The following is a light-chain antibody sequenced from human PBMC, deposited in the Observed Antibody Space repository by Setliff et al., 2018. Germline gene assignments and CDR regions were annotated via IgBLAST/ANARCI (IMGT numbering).Light chain of an antibody. CDR2: EVS. CDR1: SRDVGSSTF. V-gene: IGLV2-8*01. Sequence: QSALTQPPSASGSPGQSLIISCTGTSRDVGSSTFVAWYQQHPGKAPKLMIYEVSKRPSGVPDRFSGSKSGNTASLTVSGLQAEDEADYYCSSYAGNYIYVFGTGTKVTVL. J-gene: IGLJ1*01. CDR3: SSYAGNYIYV.